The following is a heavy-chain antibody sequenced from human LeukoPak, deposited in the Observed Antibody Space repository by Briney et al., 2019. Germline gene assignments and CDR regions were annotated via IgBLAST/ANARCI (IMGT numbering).Heavy chain of an antibody. CDR3: ARDDVGQTTQFDY. Sequence: ASVKVSCKASGGTFKNYAISWVRQAPGQGLEWMGWISAYNGNTNYAQKLQGRVTMTTDTSTSTAYMELRSLRSDDTAVYYCARDDVGQTTQFDYWGQGTLVTVSS. CDR1: GGTFKNYA. D-gene: IGHD1-14*01. CDR2: ISAYNGNT. V-gene: IGHV1-18*01. J-gene: IGHJ4*02.